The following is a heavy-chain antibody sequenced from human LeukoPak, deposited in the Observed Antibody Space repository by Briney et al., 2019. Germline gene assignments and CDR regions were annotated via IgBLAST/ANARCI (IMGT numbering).Heavy chain of an antibody. Sequence: SETLSLTCAVYGGSFSGYYWSWIRQPPGKGLEWIGSIYYSGSTYYNSSLKSRVTISVDTSKNQFSLKLSSVTAADTAVYYCARREQLVLDYWGQGTLVTVSS. J-gene: IGHJ4*02. CDR1: GGSFSGYY. V-gene: IGHV4-34*01. CDR3: ARREQLVLDY. D-gene: IGHD6-13*01. CDR2: IYYSGST.